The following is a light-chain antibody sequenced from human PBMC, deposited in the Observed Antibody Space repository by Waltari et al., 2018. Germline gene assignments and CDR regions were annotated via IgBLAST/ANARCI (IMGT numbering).Light chain of an antibody. Sequence: AIQLTQSPSSLSASLGDRVTITCRASQGIATALAWYQQKPGKPPHLLIFDASSLARGVPSRFSGSGSATDFTLTISSLQPEDFATYFCQQFNNYPLTFGGGTKVDI. CDR2: DAS. V-gene: IGKV1D-13*01. CDR3: QQFNNYPLT. J-gene: IGKJ4*01. CDR1: QGIATA.